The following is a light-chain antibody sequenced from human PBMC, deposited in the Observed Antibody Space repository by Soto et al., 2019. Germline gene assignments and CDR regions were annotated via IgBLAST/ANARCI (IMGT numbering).Light chain of an antibody. V-gene: IGLV1-51*01. J-gene: IGLJ2*01. Sequence: QSVLTQPPSVSAAPGQRVTIFCSGSSSTIGNNYVSWYQQLPGTAPILLIYDNYYRPSGIPDRFSGSKSGTSATLVITGLQTEDDADYYCGTWDSNLDNGVVFGGGTKLTVL. CDR2: DNY. CDR3: GTWDSNLDNGVV. CDR1: SSTIGNNY.